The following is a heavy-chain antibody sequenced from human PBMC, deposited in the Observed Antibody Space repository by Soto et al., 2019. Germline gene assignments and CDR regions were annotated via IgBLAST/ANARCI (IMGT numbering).Heavy chain of an antibody. J-gene: IGHJ4*02. Sequence: EVQLVESGGGLVQPGGSLRLSCAASEFIFSHYSMNWVRQAPGKGLEWVSFISSSSSTIYYADSVKGRFTVSRDNAKNSLYLQMNSLRDEDTAVYYCARDPYDGLDYWGQGTLVTVSS. CDR1: EFIFSHYS. D-gene: IGHD5-12*01. CDR3: ARDPYDGLDY. V-gene: IGHV3-48*02. CDR2: ISSSSSTI.